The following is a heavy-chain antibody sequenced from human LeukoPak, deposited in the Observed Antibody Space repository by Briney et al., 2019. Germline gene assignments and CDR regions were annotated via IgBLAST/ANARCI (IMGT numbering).Heavy chain of an antibody. CDR2: ISGSGGST. J-gene: IGHJ4*02. CDR3: TRGLYGSPGDN. Sequence: PGGSLRLSCAASGFTFSSYAMSWVRQAPGKGLEWVSAISGSGGSTYYADSVMGRFTMSRDNAKNTVYLHMNSLGAEDTAVYYCTRGLYGSPGDNWGQGTLVTVSS. D-gene: IGHD1-26*01. CDR1: GFTFSSYA. V-gene: IGHV3-23*01.